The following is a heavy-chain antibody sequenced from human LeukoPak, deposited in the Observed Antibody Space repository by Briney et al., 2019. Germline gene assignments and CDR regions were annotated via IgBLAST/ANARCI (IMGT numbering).Heavy chain of an antibody. CDR3: ARTLGHVGIGNWFDP. CDR2: IYYSGST. Sequence: SETLSLTCTVSGGSISSYYWSWIRQPPGKGLEWIGYIYYSGSTNYNPSLKSRVTISVDTSKNQFSLKLSSVTAADTAVYYCARTLGHVGIGNWFDPWGQGTLVTVSS. D-gene: IGHD1-26*01. J-gene: IGHJ5*02. V-gene: IGHV4-59*08. CDR1: GGSISSYY.